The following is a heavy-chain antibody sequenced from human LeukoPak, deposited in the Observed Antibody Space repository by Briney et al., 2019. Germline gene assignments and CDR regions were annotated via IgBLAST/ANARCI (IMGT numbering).Heavy chain of an antibody. Sequence: ASVKVSCKVFGYTLTELSMHWVRQAPGQGLEWMGIINPSGGSTSYAQKFQGRVTMTRDTSTSTVYMELSSLRSEDTAVYYCAREELWGQGTLVTVSS. J-gene: IGHJ4*02. V-gene: IGHV1-46*01. D-gene: IGHD1-7*01. CDR1: GYTLTELS. CDR3: AREEL. CDR2: INPSGGST.